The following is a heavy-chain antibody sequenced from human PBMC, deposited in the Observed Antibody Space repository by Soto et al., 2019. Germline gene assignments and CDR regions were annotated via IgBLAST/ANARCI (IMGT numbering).Heavy chain of an antibody. CDR3: ARPFNRGYSYGNFDY. V-gene: IGHV4-34*01. J-gene: IGHJ4*02. CDR1: GGSFSGYY. Sequence: SETLSLTCAVYGGSFSGYYWTWIRQPPGTGLEWIGEINHSGSTNYNPSLKSRVTISVDTSKNQFSLKLTSVTAADTAVYYCARPFNRGYSYGNFDYWGQGTLVTVSS. CDR2: INHSGST. D-gene: IGHD5-18*01.